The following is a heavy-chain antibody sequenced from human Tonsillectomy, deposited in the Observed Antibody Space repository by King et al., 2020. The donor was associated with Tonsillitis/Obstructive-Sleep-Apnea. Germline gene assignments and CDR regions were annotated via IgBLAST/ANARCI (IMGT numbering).Heavy chain of an antibody. Sequence: VQLVESGGGVVQPGRSLRLSCAASGFTFSSYAMHWVRQAPDKGLEWVAIISYDGSNKYYADSVKGRFTISRDNSKNTLYLQMNTLRAEDTAVYYCAREWEVGATRFDYWGQGTLVTVSS. CDR1: GFTFSSYA. CDR2: ISYDGSNK. V-gene: IGHV3-30*04. D-gene: IGHD1-26*01. J-gene: IGHJ4*02. CDR3: AREWEVGATRFDY.